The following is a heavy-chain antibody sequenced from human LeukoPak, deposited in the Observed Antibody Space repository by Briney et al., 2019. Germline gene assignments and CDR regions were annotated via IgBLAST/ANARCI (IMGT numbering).Heavy chain of an antibody. D-gene: IGHD3-10*01. V-gene: IGHV3-20*04. CDR1: GLSFDDYG. CDR3: AGDNGSGRGTLGAY. Sequence: GGSLRLSCVASGLSFDDYGMSWVRQAPGKGLEWVSGINWNGDSTAYADSVKGRFTISRDNAKNSLYLQMDSLRGDDTAWYYCAGDNGSGRGTLGAYWGQGILVTVSS. CDR2: INWNGDST. J-gene: IGHJ4*02.